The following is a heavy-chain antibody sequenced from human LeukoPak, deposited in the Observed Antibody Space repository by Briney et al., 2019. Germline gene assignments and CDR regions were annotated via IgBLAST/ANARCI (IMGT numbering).Heavy chain of an antibody. D-gene: IGHD3-22*01. CDR3: ARHRRLCYYDSRVKYNWFDP. J-gene: IGHJ5*02. V-gene: IGHV4-59*01. Sequence: SETLSLTCTVSGGSICSYYWSWIRQPPGKGLEWIGYIYYSGSTNYNPSLKSRVTISVDTSKNQFSLKLSSVTAADTAVYYCARHRRLCYYDSRVKYNWFDPWGQGTLVTVSS. CDR2: IYYSGST. CDR1: GGSICSYY.